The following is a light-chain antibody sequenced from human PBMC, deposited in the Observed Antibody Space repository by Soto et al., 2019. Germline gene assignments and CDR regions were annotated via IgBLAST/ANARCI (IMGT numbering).Light chain of an antibody. CDR1: QSISSW. CDR3: QHYNSYSST. CDR2: KAS. J-gene: IGKJ1*01. Sequence: DIQMTQSPSTLSASVGDRVTITCRASQSISSWLAWYQQKPGKAPKLLIYKASSLESGVPSRFSGSGSGTEFTLTISSLQPDDFETYYCQHYNSYSSTFGQGTKVDIK. V-gene: IGKV1-5*03.